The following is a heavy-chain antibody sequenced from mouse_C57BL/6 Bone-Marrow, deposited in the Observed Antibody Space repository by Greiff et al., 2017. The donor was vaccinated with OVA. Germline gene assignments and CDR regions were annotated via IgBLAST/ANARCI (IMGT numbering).Heavy chain of an antibody. CDR2: INPSNGGT. Sequence: VQLQQSGTELVKPGASVKLSCKASGYTFTSYWMHWVKQRPGQGLEWIGNINPSNGGTNYNEKFKSKATLTVDKSSSTAYMQLSSLTSEDSAVYYCARCLWDYDPHFDYWGQGTTLTVSS. V-gene: IGHV1-53*01. J-gene: IGHJ2*01. CDR3: ARCLWDYDPHFDY. D-gene: IGHD2-4*01. CDR1: GYTFTSYW.